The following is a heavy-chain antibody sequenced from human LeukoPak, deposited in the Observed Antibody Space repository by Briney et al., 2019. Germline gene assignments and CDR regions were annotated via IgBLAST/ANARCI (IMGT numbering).Heavy chain of an antibody. J-gene: IGHJ5*02. CDR1: GFTFSSYA. V-gene: IGHV3-23*01. CDR3: AKGNPPVVRGVIGWFDP. D-gene: IGHD3-10*01. Sequence: PGGSLRLSCAASGFTFSSYAMSWVRQAPGKGLEWVSAISGSGGCTYYADSVKGRFTISRDNSKNTLYLQMNSLRAEDTAVYYCAKGNPPVVRGVIGWFDPWGQGTLVTVSS. CDR2: ISGSGGCT.